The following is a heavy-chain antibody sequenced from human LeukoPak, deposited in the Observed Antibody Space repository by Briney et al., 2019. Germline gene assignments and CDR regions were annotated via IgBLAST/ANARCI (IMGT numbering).Heavy chain of an antibody. J-gene: IGHJ5*02. V-gene: IGHV4-59*11. CDR2: IYYSGST. Sequence: SETLSLTCTVSGGSISSHYWSWIRQPPGKGLEWIGYIYYSGSTNYNPSLKSRVTISVDTSKNQFSLNLTSVTAADTAVYYCARCNSNYVSWFDPWGQGTLVTVSS. CDR3: ARCNSNYVSWFDP. D-gene: IGHD4-11*01. CDR1: GGSISSHY.